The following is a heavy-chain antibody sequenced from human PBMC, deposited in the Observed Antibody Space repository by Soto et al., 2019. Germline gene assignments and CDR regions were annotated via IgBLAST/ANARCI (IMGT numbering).Heavy chain of an antibody. CDR3: ARGWTYDAFDI. V-gene: IGHV3-48*01. D-gene: IGHD2-15*01. J-gene: IGHJ3*02. CDR2: IISSSTI. Sequence: GGSLRLSCAASGFTFSSYSMNWVRQAPGKGLEWVSYIISSSTIYYADSVKGRFTISRDNAKNSLYLQMNSLRAEDTAVYYCARGWTYDAFDIWGQGTMVTVSS. CDR1: GFTFSSYS.